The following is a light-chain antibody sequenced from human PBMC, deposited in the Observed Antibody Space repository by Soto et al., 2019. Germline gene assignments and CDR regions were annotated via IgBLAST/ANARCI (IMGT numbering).Light chain of an antibody. Sequence: EIILTQSPDTLSLSPGERATLSCRACQTVSSNYLAWCQQRPGQAPRLLIYGASTRAAGIPDRFSGSGSGTDYTLTITSLEPEDSAVYFCQQYTGPPPTFGQGTGLEIK. CDR3: QQYTGPPPT. V-gene: IGKV3-20*01. J-gene: IGKJ5*01. CDR1: QTVSSNY. CDR2: GAS.